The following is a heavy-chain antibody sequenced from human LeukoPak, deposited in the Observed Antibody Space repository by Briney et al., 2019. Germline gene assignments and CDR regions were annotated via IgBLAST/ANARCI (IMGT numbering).Heavy chain of an antibody. CDR3: ARGRGRFVVVVAATHSGWYDY. CDR2: IYTSGST. D-gene: IGHD2-15*01. Sequence: SETLSLTCTVSGGSISSGSYYWSWIRQPAGKGLEWIGRIYTSGSTNYNPSPKSRVTISVDTSKNQFSLKLSSVTAADTAVYYCARGRGRFVVVVAATHSGWYDYWGQGTLVTVSS. CDR1: GGSISSGSYY. J-gene: IGHJ4*02. V-gene: IGHV4-61*02.